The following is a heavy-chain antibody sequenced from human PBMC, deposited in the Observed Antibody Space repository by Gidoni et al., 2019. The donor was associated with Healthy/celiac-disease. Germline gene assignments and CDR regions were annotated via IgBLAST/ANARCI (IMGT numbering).Heavy chain of an antibody. CDR3: ARESQQAYYYDSSGSGNWFDP. CDR1: GFTFSSDG. CDR2: IWYDGSHN. D-gene: IGHD3-22*01. Sequence: QVQLVESGGGGVEPGRSMRLSWAVAGFTFSSDGMRWVRQAPGKGLEWVAVIWYDGSHNYYADSVKGRFTISRDNSKNTLYLQINSLRAEDTAVYYFARESQQAYYYDSSGSGNWFDPWGQGTLVTVSS. J-gene: IGHJ5*02. V-gene: IGHV3-33*01.